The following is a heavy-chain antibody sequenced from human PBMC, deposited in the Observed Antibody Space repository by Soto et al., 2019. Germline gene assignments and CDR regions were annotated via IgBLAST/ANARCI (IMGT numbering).Heavy chain of an antibody. CDR1: GYTFTSYA. CDR3: AIEYGFLEWSPLGP. Sequence: ASVKVSCKASGYTFTSYAMHWVRQAPGQRLEWMGWINAGNGNTKYSQKFQGRVTITRDTSASTAYMELSSLRSEDTAVYYCAIEYGFLEWSPLGPWGQGSLVTVSS. D-gene: IGHD3-3*01. J-gene: IGHJ5*02. V-gene: IGHV1-3*01. CDR2: INAGNGNT.